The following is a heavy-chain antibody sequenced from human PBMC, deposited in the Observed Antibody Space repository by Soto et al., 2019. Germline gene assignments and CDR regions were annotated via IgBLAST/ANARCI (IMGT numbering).Heavy chain of an antibody. Sequence: PSETLSLTCTFSFGSISSYYLSLIRQPPGKGLEWIGYIYYSGSTNYNPSLKSRVTISVDTSKNQFSLKLSSVTAADTAVYYCARDHVPYGMDVWGQGTTVTVSS. CDR1: FGSISSYY. CDR3: ARDHVPYGMDV. D-gene: IGHD2-2*01. CDR2: IYYSGST. V-gene: IGHV4-59*01. J-gene: IGHJ6*02.